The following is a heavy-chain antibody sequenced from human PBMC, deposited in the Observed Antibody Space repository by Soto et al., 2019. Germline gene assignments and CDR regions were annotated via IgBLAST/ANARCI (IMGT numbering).Heavy chain of an antibody. V-gene: IGHV3-64D*06. Sequence: GGSLRLSCSASGFAFGTYAMHCVRQTPGKGLEYVSAIGPQGGSTYYADSVKGRFTISRDDSNNTVYLQMSSLRPDDTTLYYCVNMMIARGGFDVWGQGTLVTVSS. CDR3: VNMMIARGGFDV. CDR1: GFAFGTYA. D-gene: IGHD2-21*01. CDR2: IGPQGGST. J-gene: IGHJ1*01.